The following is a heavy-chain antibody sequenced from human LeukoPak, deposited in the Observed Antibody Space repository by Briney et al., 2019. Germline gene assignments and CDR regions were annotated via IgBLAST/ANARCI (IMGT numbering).Heavy chain of an antibody. D-gene: IGHD2-15*01. CDR3: ARDRWYCSGGSCFYYYGMDV. J-gene: IGHJ6*02. V-gene: IGHV3-30-3*01. Sequence: GGSLRLSCAASGFTFSSYAMHWVRQAPGKGLEWVAVISYDGSNKYYADSVKGRFTISRDNPKNTLYLQMNSLRAEDTAVYYCARDRWYCSGGSCFYYYGMDVWGQGTTVTVSS. CDR2: ISYDGSNK. CDR1: GFTFSSYA.